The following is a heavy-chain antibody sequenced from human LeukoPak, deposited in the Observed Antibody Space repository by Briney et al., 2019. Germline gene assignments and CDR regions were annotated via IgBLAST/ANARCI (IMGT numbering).Heavy chain of an antibody. Sequence: PSGTLSLTCAVSGGSISSSTWWSWVRQPPGKGLEWIGEIYHSGRTNYNPSLKSRVTMSVDTSKNQFSLKLSSVTAADTAVYHCARDYYDSSGYTYYFDYWGQGTLVTVSS. D-gene: IGHD3-22*01. CDR2: IYHSGRT. J-gene: IGHJ4*02. CDR1: GGSISSSTW. V-gene: IGHV4-4*02. CDR3: ARDYYDSSGYTYYFDY.